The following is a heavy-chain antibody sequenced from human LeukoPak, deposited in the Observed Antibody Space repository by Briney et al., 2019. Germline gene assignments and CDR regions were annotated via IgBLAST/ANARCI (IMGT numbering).Heavy chain of an antibody. CDR1: GFTVSSNY. D-gene: IGHD3-22*01. CDR3: VRYDSSGYYSDAFDI. CDR2: IYSGGST. V-gene: IGHV3-53*01. J-gene: IGHJ3*02. Sequence: GGSLRLSCAASGFTVSSNYMSWVRQAPGKGLEWVSVIYSGGSTYYADSVKGRFTISRDNSKNTLCLQMNSLKAEDTAVYYCVRYDSSGYYSDAFDIWGQGTMVTVSS.